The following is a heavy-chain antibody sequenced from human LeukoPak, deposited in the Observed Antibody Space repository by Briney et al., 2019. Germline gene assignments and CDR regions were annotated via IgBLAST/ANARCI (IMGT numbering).Heavy chain of an antibody. J-gene: IGHJ6*03. CDR2: INPNSGGT. Sequence: ASVKVSFKSSVYTFTGYYMHWVRQAPGQGLEWMGWINPNSGGTNYAQKFQGRVTMTRDTSISTAYMELSRLRSDDTAVYYCATGPAAAGYYYYMDVWGKGTTVTVSS. CDR3: ATGPAAAGYYYYMDV. V-gene: IGHV1-2*02. D-gene: IGHD6-13*01. CDR1: VYTFTGYY.